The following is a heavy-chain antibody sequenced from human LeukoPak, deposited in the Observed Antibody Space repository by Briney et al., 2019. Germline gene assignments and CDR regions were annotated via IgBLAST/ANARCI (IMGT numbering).Heavy chain of an antibody. V-gene: IGHV5-51*01. J-gene: IGHJ5*02. CDR1: GYSFTNYW. Sequence: GESLKISCKGSGYSFTNYWIGWVRQLPGKGLEWMGIIYPGDSNTRYSPSFQGQVTISADKAITTAYLQWSSLKASDTAVYYCARVRPPGWFDPWGQGTLVTVSS. CDR3: ARVRPPGWFDP. CDR2: IYPGDSNT. D-gene: IGHD3-10*01.